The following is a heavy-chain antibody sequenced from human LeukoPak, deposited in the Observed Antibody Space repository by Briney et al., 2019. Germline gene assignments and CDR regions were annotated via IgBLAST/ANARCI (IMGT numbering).Heavy chain of an antibody. CDR3: ARVGGGYQLNYMDA. D-gene: IGHD2-15*01. CDR2: IYYSGST. CDR1: GGSISSYY. Sequence: PSETLSLTCTVSGGSISSYYWSWIRQPPGKGLEWIGYIYYSGSTNYNPSLKSRVTISVDTSKNQFSLKLSSVTAADTAVYYCARVGGGYQLNYMDAWGKGTTVTVSS. J-gene: IGHJ6*03. V-gene: IGHV4-59*01.